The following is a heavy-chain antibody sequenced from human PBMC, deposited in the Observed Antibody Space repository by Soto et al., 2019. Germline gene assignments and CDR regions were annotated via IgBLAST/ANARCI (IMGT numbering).Heavy chain of an antibody. CDR3: ARHQWLARRYFDY. V-gene: IGHV4-34*01. Sequence: ETLALPSSFYGGSFSGYYWSWIRQPPGKGLEWIGEINHSGSTNYNPSLKSRVTISVDTSKNQFSLKLSSVTAADTAVYYCARHQWLARRYFDYWGQGTLVTVSS. J-gene: IGHJ4*02. D-gene: IGHD6-19*01. CDR1: GGSFSGYY. CDR2: INHSGST.